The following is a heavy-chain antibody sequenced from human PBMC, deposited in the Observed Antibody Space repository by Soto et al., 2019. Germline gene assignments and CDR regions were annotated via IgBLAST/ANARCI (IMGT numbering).Heavy chain of an antibody. Sequence: EVQLLESGGGLVQPGGSLRLSCAASGFTFNSYDMSWVRQAPGKGLEWVSTISGGGGSTFYADSVKGRFTISRDNSKNTMHLQMNSMRIEDTAIYYYVKDRSANSYNNYYYMGAWGKGTKVNVSS. CDR1: GFTFNSYD. CDR3: VKDRSANSYNNYYYMGA. V-gene: IGHV3-23*01. CDR2: ISGGGGST. J-gene: IGHJ6*03.